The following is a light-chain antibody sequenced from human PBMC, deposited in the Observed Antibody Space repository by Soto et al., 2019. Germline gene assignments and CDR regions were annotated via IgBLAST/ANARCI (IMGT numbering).Light chain of an antibody. CDR3: TSFTSSSTWV. Sequence: QSVLAQPASVSGSPGQSITISFTGTSSDVGGYNYVSWFQQHPGKAPKLKIYEVSNRPSGVSNRFSGSKSGYTASLTISELQAEDEADYYRTSFTSSSTWVFGGGTK. CDR1: SSDVGGYNY. CDR2: EVS. J-gene: IGLJ3*02. V-gene: IGLV2-14*03.